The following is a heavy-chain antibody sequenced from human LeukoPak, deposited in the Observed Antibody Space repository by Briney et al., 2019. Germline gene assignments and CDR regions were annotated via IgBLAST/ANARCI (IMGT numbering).Heavy chain of an antibody. CDR2: ISRSSSSI. J-gene: IGHJ4*02. V-gene: IGHV3-21*01. Sequence: GGSLRLSCAASGFTFSTYSMTWVRQAPGKGLEWVSSISRSSSSIYYADSVKGRFTISRDNAKNSLYLQMNSLRAEDTAVYYCARMMGANWGPDYWGQGTLVTVSS. D-gene: IGHD7-27*01. CDR1: GFTFSTYS. CDR3: ARMMGANWGPDY.